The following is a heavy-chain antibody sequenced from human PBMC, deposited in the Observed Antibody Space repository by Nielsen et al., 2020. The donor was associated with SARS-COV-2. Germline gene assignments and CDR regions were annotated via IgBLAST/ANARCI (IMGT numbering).Heavy chain of an antibody. D-gene: IGHD3-10*01. Sequence: GGSLRLSCAASGFTFSSYGMHWVRQAPGKGLEWVAVISSDGNKKNYADSVKGRLTISRDNSKSTLYLQMNSLRPDDTAVYFCARDRLWVGEVSWGQGTLVTVSS. J-gene: IGHJ5*02. CDR3: ARDRLWVGEVS. CDR2: ISSDGNKK. V-gene: IGHV3-30-3*01. CDR1: GFTFSSYG.